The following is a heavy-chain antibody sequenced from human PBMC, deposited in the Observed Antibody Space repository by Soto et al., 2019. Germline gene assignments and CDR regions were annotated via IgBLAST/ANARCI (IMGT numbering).Heavy chain of an antibody. V-gene: IGHV3-21*01. CDR3: ARHIYDFWSGYYTQYYYYGMDV. CDR1: GLTFSSYS. CDR2: ISSSSSYI. J-gene: IGHJ6*02. D-gene: IGHD3-3*01. Sequence: SLRLSCAASGLTFSSYSMNWVRQAPGKGLEWVSSISSSSSYIYYADSVKGRFTISRDNAKNSLYLQMNSLRAEDTAVYYCARHIYDFWSGYYTQYYYYGMDVWGQGTTVTVSS.